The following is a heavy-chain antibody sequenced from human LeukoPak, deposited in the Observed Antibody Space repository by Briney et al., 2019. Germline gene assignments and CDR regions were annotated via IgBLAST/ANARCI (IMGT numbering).Heavy chain of an antibody. D-gene: IGHD6-6*01. J-gene: IGHJ6*03. V-gene: IGHV3-23*01. CDR2: ISGSGGST. CDR1: GFTFSSYA. CDR3: AKDGVPTYSSSIVYTVMSYYYMDV. Sequence: PGGSLRLSCAASGFTFSSYAMSWVRQAPGKGLEWVSAISGSGGSTYYADSVKGRFTISRDNSKNTLYLQMNSLRAEDTAVYYCAKDGVPTYSSSIVYTVMSYYYMDVWGKGTTVTVSS.